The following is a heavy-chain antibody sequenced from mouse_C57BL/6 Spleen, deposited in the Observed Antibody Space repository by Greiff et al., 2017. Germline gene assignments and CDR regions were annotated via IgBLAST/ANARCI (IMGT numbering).Heavy chain of an antibody. Sequence: VQLQQSGAELARPGASVKLSCKASGYTFTSYGISWVKQRTGQGLEWIGEIYPRSGNTYYNEKFKGKATLTADKSYSTAYMELRSLTSEDSAVYFCARNEDEDLRPDYWGQGTTLTVSS. J-gene: IGHJ2*01. CDR3: ARNEDEDLRPDY. CDR1: GYTFTSYG. CDR2: IYPRSGNT. V-gene: IGHV1-81*01.